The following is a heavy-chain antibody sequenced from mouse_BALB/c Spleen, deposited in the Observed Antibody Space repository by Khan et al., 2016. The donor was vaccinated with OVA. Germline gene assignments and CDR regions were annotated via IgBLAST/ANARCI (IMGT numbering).Heavy chain of an antibody. V-gene: IGHV5-6-3*01. Sequence: EVELVESGGGLVQPGGSLKLSCAASGFTFSSYGMSWVRQTPDKRLELVATINSNGGSTYYPDSVKGRFTISRDNAKNTPYLQMSRLKSEDTAMYYCARMARTIFWGQGTTLTVSS. J-gene: IGHJ2*01. CDR1: GFTFSSYG. CDR3: ARMARTIF. CDR2: INSNGGST.